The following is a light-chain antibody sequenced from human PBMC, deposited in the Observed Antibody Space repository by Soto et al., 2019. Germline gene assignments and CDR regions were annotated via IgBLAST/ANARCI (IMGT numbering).Light chain of an antibody. J-gene: IGKJ2*01. CDR1: QSVSSSY. V-gene: IGKV3-20*01. Sequence: EMVLTQSPGTLSLSPGERATLSCRASQSVSSSYLAWYQQKPGQAPRLLIYGASSRATGIPDRFSGSGSGKAFTLTISRLEPEDFAVYYCQPYGSSPTFGQGTKLEIK. CDR3: QPYGSSPT. CDR2: GAS.